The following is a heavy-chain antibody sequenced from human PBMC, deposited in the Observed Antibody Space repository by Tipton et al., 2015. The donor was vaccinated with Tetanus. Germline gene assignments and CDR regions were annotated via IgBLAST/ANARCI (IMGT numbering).Heavy chain of an antibody. Sequence: TLSLTCAVYGGSFSGYYWSWIRQPPGKGLEWIGEINHSGGTNYNPSLKSRVTISVDTSKNQFSLKLSSVTAADTAVYYCARVGDDFWSGRGSGTFDYWGQGTLVTVSS. CDR1: GGSFSGYY. CDR3: ARVGDDFWSGRGSGTFDY. J-gene: IGHJ4*02. D-gene: IGHD3-3*01. CDR2: INHSGGT. V-gene: IGHV4-34*01.